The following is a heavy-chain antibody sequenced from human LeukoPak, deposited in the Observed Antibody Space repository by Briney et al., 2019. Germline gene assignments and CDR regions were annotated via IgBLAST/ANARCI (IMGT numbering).Heavy chain of an antibody. Sequence: PSETLSLTCTVSGGSISSYYWSWIRQPPGKGLEWIGYIYYSGSTNYNPSLKSRVTISVDTSKNQFSLKLSSVTAADTAVYYCARSYDYVTSFDPWGQGTLVTVSS. CDR2: IYYSGST. CDR1: GGSISSYY. CDR3: ARSYDYVTSFDP. V-gene: IGHV4-59*01. J-gene: IGHJ5*02. D-gene: IGHD3-16*01.